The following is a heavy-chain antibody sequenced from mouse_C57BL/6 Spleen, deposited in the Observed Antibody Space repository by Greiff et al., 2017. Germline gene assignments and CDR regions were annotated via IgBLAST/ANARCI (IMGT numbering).Heavy chain of an antibody. Sequence: QVQLKQPGAELVRPGSSEKLSCKASGYTFTSYWMHWVKQRPIQGLEWIGNIDPSDSETHYNQKFKDKATLTVDKSSSTAYMQLSSLTSEDSAVYYCARGATDAMDYWGQGTSVTVSS. V-gene: IGHV1-52*01. J-gene: IGHJ4*01. CDR1: GYTFTSYW. CDR3: ARGATDAMDY. D-gene: IGHD3-1*01. CDR2: IDPSDSET.